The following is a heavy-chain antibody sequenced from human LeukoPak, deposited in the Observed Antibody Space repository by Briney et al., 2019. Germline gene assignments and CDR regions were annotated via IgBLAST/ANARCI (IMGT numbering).Heavy chain of an antibody. CDR3: ARWAGGFDY. V-gene: IGHV3-7*05. Sequence: GGSLRLSCAASGFTFSTYWMGWVGQAPGKGLEWVANINKDGSEKNYVDSVKGRFTISRDNAKNSLSLQMNSLRAEDTAVYFCARWAGGFDYWGQGTLVTVSS. CDR2: INKDGSEK. J-gene: IGHJ4*02. CDR1: GFTFSTYW. D-gene: IGHD1-26*01.